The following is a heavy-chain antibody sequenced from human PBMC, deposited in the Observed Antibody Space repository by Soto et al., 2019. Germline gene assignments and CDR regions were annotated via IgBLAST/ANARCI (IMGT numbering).Heavy chain of an antibody. D-gene: IGHD6-13*01. Sequence: EVQLVESGGGLVQPGGSLRLSCAASGFTVSSNYMSWVRQAPGKGLEWVSVIYSGGSTYYADSVKGRFTISRDNSKNTLYLQMNSLRAEDTAVYYCASTGYSSSWYDWGGYWGQGTLVTVSS. V-gene: IGHV3-66*01. J-gene: IGHJ4*02. CDR1: GFTVSSNY. CDR3: ASTGYSSSWYDWGGY. CDR2: IYSGGST.